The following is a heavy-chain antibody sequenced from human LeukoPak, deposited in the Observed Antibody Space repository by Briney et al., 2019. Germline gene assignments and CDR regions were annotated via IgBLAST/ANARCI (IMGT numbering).Heavy chain of an antibody. CDR2: ISGSGDST. CDR1: GFTFSSYA. Sequence: PGGSLRLSCAASGFTFSSYAMSWVRQAPGKGLEWVSAISGSGDSTYYGDSVKGRFTISRDTSKNTLHLQMNILRAEDTAVCYCAKGGYEPGDTGGYYGVGYYFDSWGQGTLVTVSS. V-gene: IGHV3-23*01. CDR3: AKGGYEPGDTGGYYGVGYYFDS. J-gene: IGHJ4*02. D-gene: IGHD3-22*01.